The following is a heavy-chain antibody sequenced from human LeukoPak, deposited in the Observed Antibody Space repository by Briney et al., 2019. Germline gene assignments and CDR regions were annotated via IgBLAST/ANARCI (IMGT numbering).Heavy chain of an antibody. V-gene: IGHV5-51*01. CDR1: GYSFTNYW. CDR3: ARSDTAMVNLFDY. D-gene: IGHD5-18*01. Sequence: ESLKISCKGSGYSFTNYWIGWVRQMPGKGLEWMGIIYPVDSDTRYSPSFQGQVTISADKSISTAYLQWSSLKASDTAMYYCARSDTAMVNLFDYWGQGTLVTVSS. J-gene: IGHJ4*02. CDR2: IYPVDSDT.